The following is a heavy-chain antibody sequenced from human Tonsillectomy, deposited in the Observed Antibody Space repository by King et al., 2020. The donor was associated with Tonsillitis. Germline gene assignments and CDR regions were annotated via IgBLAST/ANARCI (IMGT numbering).Heavy chain of an antibody. V-gene: IGHV4-4*07. D-gene: IGHD6-13*01. CDR3: ARTGSGYSSSWLLFDY. CDR2: IYTSGST. CDR1: GGSISRYY. Sequence: VQLQESGPGLVKPSETLSLTCTVSGGSISRYYWSWIRQPAGKGLEWIGRIYTSGSTNYNPSLKSRVTMSVDTSKNQFSLKLSSVTAAETAVYYCARTGSGYSSSWLLFDYWGQGTLVTVSS. J-gene: IGHJ4*02.